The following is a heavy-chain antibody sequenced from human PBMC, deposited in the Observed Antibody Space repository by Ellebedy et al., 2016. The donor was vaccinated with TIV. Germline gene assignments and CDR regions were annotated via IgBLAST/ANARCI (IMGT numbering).Heavy chain of an antibody. CDR2: IKQDGSEK. J-gene: IGHJ4*02. V-gene: IGHV3-7*01. D-gene: IGHD4-17*01. Sequence: GESLKISCAASGFTFTNFWMSWVRQAPGKGLELVANIKQDGSEKYYVDSVKGRFTISRDNAKNSLYLQMNSLRAEDTAVYYCSRHTDYALDYWGQGALVTVSS. CDR1: GFTFTNFW. CDR3: SRHTDYALDY.